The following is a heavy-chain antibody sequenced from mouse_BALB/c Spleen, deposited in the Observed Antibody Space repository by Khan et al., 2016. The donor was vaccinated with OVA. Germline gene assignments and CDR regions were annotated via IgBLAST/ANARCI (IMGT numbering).Heavy chain of an antibody. J-gene: IGHJ4*01. Sequence: QVPLQPSGAELARPGASVKMSCKASGYTFTSYTMHWVKQRPGQGLEWIGYINPSSGYTNYNQKFKDKATLTADKSSSTAYMQLSSLTAEDSAVYYCARGTYYAMDYWGQGTSVTVSS. CDR3: ARGTYYAMDY. D-gene: IGHD3-3*01. V-gene: IGHV1-4*01. CDR1: GYTFTSYT. CDR2: INPSSGYT.